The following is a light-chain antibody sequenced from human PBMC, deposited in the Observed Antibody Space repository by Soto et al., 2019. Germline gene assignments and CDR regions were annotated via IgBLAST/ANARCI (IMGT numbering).Light chain of an antibody. V-gene: IGKV1-5*01. CDR2: DAS. Sequence: DIQMTQSPSALSASLGDRVTITCRASHSIGTWLAWYQQRPGKAPKLLIYDASSLGSGVPSRFSGGGSGTEFNLTISSLQPDDFGTYYCQQYDSYAITFGQGTRLEIK. CDR1: HSIGTW. J-gene: IGKJ5*01. CDR3: QQYDSYAIT.